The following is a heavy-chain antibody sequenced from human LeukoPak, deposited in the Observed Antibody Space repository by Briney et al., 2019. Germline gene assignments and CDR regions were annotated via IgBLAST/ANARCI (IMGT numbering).Heavy chain of an antibody. Sequence: ASVKVSCKASGYTFTSYGISWGRQAPGQGLEWMGWISAYNGNTNYAQKLQGRVTMTTDTSTSTAYMELRSLRSDDTAVYYCARVAGIAVAGTADYWGQGTLVTVSS. D-gene: IGHD6-19*01. CDR3: ARVAGIAVAGTADY. CDR1: GYTFTSYG. CDR2: ISAYNGNT. J-gene: IGHJ4*02. V-gene: IGHV1-18*01.